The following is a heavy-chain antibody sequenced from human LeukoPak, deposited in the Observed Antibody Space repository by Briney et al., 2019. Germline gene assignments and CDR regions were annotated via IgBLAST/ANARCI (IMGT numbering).Heavy chain of an antibody. CDR1: GFTFGSYT. D-gene: IGHD5/OR15-5a*01. CDR2: ISSSSSYI. CDR3: ARDRIYLFDY. Sequence: GGSLRLSCAASGFTFGSYTMNWVRQAPGKGLEWVSSISSSSSYIYYADSVKGRFTISRDNAKNSLYLQMNSLRAEDTAVYYCARDRIYLFDYWGQGTLVTVSS. V-gene: IGHV3-21*01. J-gene: IGHJ4*02.